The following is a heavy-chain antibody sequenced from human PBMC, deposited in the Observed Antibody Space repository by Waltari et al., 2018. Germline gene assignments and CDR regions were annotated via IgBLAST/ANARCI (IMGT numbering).Heavy chain of an antibody. Sequence: QVQLVESGGGVVQPGRSLRLSCAASGFTFSSYAMHWVRQAPGKGLEWVAVISYDGSNKYYADSVKGRFTISRDNSKNTLYLQMNSLRAEDTAVYYCARTVSGWTTSPWGYWGQGALVTVSS. D-gene: IGHD6-19*01. CDR1: GFTFSSYA. V-gene: IGHV3-30-3*01. CDR2: ISYDGSNK. CDR3: ARTVSGWTTSPWGY. J-gene: IGHJ4*02.